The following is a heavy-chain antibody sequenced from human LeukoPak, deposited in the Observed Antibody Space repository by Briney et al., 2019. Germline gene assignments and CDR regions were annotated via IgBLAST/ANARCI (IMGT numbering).Heavy chain of an antibody. V-gene: IGHV1-2*02. CDR1: GYTFTGYY. D-gene: IGHD3-10*01. CDR3: ARVWFGEFYGMDV. J-gene: IGHJ6*02. Sequence: ASVKVSCKASGYTFTGYYMHWVRQAPGQGLEWMGWINPNSGGTNYARKFQGRVTMTRDTSISTAYMELSRLRSDDTAVYYCARVWFGEFYGMDVWGQGTTVTVSS. CDR2: INPNSGGT.